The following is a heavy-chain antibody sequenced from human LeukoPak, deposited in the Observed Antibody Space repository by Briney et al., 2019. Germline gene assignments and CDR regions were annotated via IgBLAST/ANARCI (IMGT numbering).Heavy chain of an antibody. D-gene: IGHD6-13*01. CDR2: ISSRSSYI. CDR1: GFTFSSYS. Sequence: GGSLRLSCAASGFTFSSYSMNWVRQAPGKGLEWVSSISSRSSYIYYADSVKGRFTISRDNAKNSLYLQMNSLRAEDTAVYYCARDRRRSSSWFGTQEGGMDVWGQGTTVTVSS. V-gene: IGHV3-21*01. CDR3: ARDRRRSSSWFGTQEGGMDV. J-gene: IGHJ6*02.